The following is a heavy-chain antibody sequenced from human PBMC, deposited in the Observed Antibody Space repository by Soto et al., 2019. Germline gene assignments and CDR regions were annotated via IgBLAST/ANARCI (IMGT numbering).Heavy chain of an antibody. CDR2: IYFSGTT. CDR1: GGSISSGGYS. V-gene: IGHV4-61*08. J-gene: IGHJ3*02. CDR3: ARASRADAFDI. Sequence: SETLSLTCAVSGGSISSGGYSWSWIRQPPGEGLEWIGYIYFSGTTNYNPSLKSRVTMSVDTSKIQFSLKLSSVTAADTAIYYCARASRADAFDIWGQGTVVTVSS.